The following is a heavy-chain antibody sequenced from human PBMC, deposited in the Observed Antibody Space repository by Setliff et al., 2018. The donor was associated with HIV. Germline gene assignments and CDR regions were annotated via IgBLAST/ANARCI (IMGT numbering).Heavy chain of an antibody. CDR1: GGSISSSSYY. CDR3: ASPRSLLVWYDAFDI. Sequence: PSETLSLTCTVSGGSISSSSYYWGWIRQPPGKGLEWIGSIYYSGSTYYNPSLKSRVTISVDTSKNQFSLKLSSVTAADTAVYYCASPRSLLVWYDAFDIWGQGTMVTVSS. D-gene: IGHD3-16*01. V-gene: IGHV4-39*01. CDR2: IYYSGST. J-gene: IGHJ3*02.